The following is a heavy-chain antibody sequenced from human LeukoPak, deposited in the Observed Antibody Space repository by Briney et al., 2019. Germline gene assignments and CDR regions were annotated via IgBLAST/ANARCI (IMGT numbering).Heavy chain of an antibody. J-gene: IGHJ4*02. CDR2: INPGGTET. CDR1: GFSLSNYW. CDR3: GRFGYVAGVDL. V-gene: IGHV3-7*01. Sequence: GGSLRLSCAASGFSLSNYWVTWVRQAPGTGLEWVANINPGGTETYYVEPVKGRLTISRDNAKNLVYLQMNSLRAEDSAVYHCGRFGYVAGVDLWGQGTLTTVSS. D-gene: IGHD6-19*01.